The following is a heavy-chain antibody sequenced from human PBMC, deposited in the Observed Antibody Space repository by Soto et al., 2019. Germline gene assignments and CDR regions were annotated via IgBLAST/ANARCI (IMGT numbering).Heavy chain of an antibody. J-gene: IGHJ4*02. Sequence: GGSLRLSCAASGFTFSSYAMSWVRQAPGKGLEWVSGIRVSGGSTYYADSVKGRFTIYRNNSKNTLYPQMNSLRAEDTSVYYCASNTRYDPPDYWGQGTLVTSPQ. D-gene: IGHD3-16*01. CDR2: IRVSGGST. CDR1: GFTFSSYA. CDR3: ASNTRYDPPDY. V-gene: IGHV3-23*01.